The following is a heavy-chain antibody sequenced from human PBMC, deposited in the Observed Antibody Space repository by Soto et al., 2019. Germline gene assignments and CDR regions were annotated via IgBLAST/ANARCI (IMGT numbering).Heavy chain of an antibody. CDR3: ARFPGPYYYDSSGYSPSLYGMDV. CDR2: IDPSDSYT. Sequence: GESLKISCKGYGYSFTSYWISWVRQMPGKGLEWMGRIDPSDSYTNYSPSFQGHVTISADKSISTAYLQWSSLKASDTAMYYCARFPGPYYYDSSGYSPSLYGMDVWGQGTTVTVSS. D-gene: IGHD3-22*01. V-gene: IGHV5-10-1*01. J-gene: IGHJ6*02. CDR1: GYSFTSYW.